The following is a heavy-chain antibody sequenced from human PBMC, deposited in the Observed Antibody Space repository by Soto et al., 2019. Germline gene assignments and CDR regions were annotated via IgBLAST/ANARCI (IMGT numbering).Heavy chain of an antibody. CDR2: ISGSGGST. Sequence: GGSLRLSCAASGFTFSSYAMSWVRQAPGKGLEWVSAISGSGGSTYYADSVKGRFTISRDNSKNTLYLQMNSLRAEDTAVYYCAKVGPIWFGELFVYFDYWGQGTLVTVSS. V-gene: IGHV3-23*01. CDR3: AKVGPIWFGELFVYFDY. D-gene: IGHD3-10*01. J-gene: IGHJ4*02. CDR1: GFTFSSYA.